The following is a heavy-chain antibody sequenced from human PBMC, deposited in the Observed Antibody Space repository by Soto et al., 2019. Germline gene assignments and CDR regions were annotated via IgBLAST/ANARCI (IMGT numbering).Heavy chain of an antibody. V-gene: IGHV1-18*01. J-gene: IGHJ3*02. D-gene: IGHD2-2*01. CDR2: ISAYNGNT. CDR3: ARDIVVVPAAPEDAFDI. CDR1: GYTFTSYG. Sequence: GASVKVSCKASGYTFTSYGISWVRQAPGQGLEWMGWISAYNGNTNYAQKLQGRVTMTTDTSTSTAYMELRSLRSDDTAVYYCARDIVVVPAAPEDAFDIWGQGTMVTVSS.